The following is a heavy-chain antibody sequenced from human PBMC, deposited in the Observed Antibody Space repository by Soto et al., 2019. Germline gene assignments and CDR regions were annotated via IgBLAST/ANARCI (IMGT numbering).Heavy chain of an antibody. CDR1: GYRFASYW. CDR2: IDPSGAYT. V-gene: IGHV5-10-1*01. Sequence: EVQLVQYGAEVKKPGEALRISCKGSGYRFASYWLTWVRQMTGKGLEWMGTIDPSGAYTHYSLSFQGHVTISADKSISTAYLQWSSLNASDTAMYYCALVSAPDYWGQGTLVTVSS. CDR3: ALVSAPDY. D-gene: IGHD2-21*02. J-gene: IGHJ4*02.